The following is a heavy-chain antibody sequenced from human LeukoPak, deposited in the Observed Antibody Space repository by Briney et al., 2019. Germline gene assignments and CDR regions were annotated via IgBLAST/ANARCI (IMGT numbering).Heavy chain of an antibody. V-gene: IGHV4-59*12. D-gene: IGHD1-1*01. CDR1: GGSISSYY. CDR3: AKDRVQLEQDY. Sequence: SETLSLTCTVSGGSISSYYWSWIRQPPGKGLEWIGYIYYSGSTNYNPSLKSRVTISVDTSKNQFSLKLSSVTAADTAVYYCAKDRVQLEQDYWGQGTLVTVSS. CDR2: IYYSGST. J-gene: IGHJ4*02.